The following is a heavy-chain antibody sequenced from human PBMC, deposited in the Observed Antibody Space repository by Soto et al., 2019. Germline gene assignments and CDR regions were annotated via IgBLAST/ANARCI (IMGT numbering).Heavy chain of an antibody. V-gene: IGHV5-51*01. Sequence: GESLKIPCNGSGYSFTSYWIGRVRQMPGKGLEWMGIIYPGDSDTRYSPSFQGQVTISADKSISTAYLQWSSLKASDTAMYYCARHGNSSPHYYYYYMDGWGKGTTVTVSS. CDR2: IYPGDSDT. D-gene: IGHD2-15*01. CDR1: GYSFTSYW. CDR3: ARHGNSSPHYYYYYMDG. J-gene: IGHJ6*03.